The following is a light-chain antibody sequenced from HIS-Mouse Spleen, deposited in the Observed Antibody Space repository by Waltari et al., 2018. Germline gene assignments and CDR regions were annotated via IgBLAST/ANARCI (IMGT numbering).Light chain of an antibody. CDR1: QGVLYSSNNKNY. CDR2: WAS. V-gene: IGKV4-1*01. Sequence: DIVMTQSPDSLAVSLGERATINFKSSQGVLYSSNNKNYLAWYQQKPGQPPKLLIYWASTRESGVPDRFSGSGSGTDFTLTISSLQAEDVAVYYCQQYYSTPPITFGQGTRLEIK. J-gene: IGKJ5*01. CDR3: QQYYSTPPIT.